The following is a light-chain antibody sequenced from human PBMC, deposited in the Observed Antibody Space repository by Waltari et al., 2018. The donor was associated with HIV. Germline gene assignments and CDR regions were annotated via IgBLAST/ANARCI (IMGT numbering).Light chain of an antibody. CDR3: AAWDDSLNGVV. V-gene: IGLV1-44*01. CDR1: SSNIGSNT. Sequence: QSVLTQPPSASGTPGQRVTTSCSGSSSNIGSNTVNWYQQLPGMAPKLLIYKNNQRPSGVPDRCSGSKSGTSASLAISGLQSEDEADYYCAAWDDSLNGVVFGGGTKLTVL. CDR2: KNN. J-gene: IGLJ2*01.